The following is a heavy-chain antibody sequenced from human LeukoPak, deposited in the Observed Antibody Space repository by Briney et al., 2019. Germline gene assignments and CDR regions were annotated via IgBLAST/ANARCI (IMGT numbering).Heavy chain of an antibody. CDR3: ASIKIYCSGGSCKPDAFDI. J-gene: IGHJ3*02. V-gene: IGHV4-59*01. D-gene: IGHD2-15*01. CDR2: IYYSGST. CDR1: GGSISSYY. Sequence: SETLSLTCTVSGGSISSYYWSWIRQPPGKGLEWIGHIYYSGSTNYNPSLKSRVTISVDTSKNQFSLKLSSVTAADTAVYYCASIKIYCSGGSCKPDAFDIWGQGTMVTVSS.